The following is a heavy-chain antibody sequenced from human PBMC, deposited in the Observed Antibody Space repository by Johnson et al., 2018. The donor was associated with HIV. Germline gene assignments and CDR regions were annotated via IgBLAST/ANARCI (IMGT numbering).Heavy chain of an antibody. CDR3: TTPRPNWGWNAFDI. CDR2: ISWNSGSI. Sequence: VQLVESGGGLVQPGRSLRLSCAASGFTFDDYAMHWVRQAPGKGLEWVSGISWNSGSIGYADSVKGRFTISRDNAKNSLYLQMNSLKTEDTAVYYCTTPRPNWGWNAFDIWGQGTMVTVSS. CDR1: GFTFDDYA. D-gene: IGHD7-27*01. V-gene: IGHV3-9*01. J-gene: IGHJ3*02.